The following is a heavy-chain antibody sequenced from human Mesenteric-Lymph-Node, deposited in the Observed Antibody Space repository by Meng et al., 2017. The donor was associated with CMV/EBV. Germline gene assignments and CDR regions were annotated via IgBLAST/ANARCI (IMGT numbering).Heavy chain of an antibody. CDR2: IYYSGST. CDR1: YY. D-gene: IGHD2-2*01. V-gene: IGHV4-31*02. Sequence: YYWSWIRQHPGKGLEWIGYIYYSGSTYYNPSLKSRVTISVDTSKNQFSLKLSSVTAADTAVYYCARDHNLGYCSSTSCYGTYYGMDVWGQGTTVTVSS. J-gene: IGHJ6*02. CDR3: ARDHNLGYCSSTSCYGTYYGMDV.